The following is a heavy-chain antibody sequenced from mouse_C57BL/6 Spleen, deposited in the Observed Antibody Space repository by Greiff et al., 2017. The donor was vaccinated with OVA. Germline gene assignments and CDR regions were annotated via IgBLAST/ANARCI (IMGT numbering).Heavy chain of an antibody. CDR1: GYTFTSYW. Sequence: QVQLQQPGAELVRPGTSVKLSCKASGYTFTSYWMHWVKQRPGQGLEWIGVIDPSDSYTNYNQKFKGKATLTVDTSSSTAYMQLSSLTSEDSAVYYCARGYYYYGSTHWYFDVWGTGTTVTVSS. CDR3: ARGYYYYGSTHWYFDV. CDR2: IDPSDSYT. D-gene: IGHD1-1*01. J-gene: IGHJ1*03. V-gene: IGHV1-59*01.